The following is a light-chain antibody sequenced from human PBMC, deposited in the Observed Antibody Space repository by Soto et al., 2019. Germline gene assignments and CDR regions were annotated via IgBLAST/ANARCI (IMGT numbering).Light chain of an antibody. CDR2: GAS. CDR1: QNVYSY. V-gene: IGKV3D-15*01. CDR3: QQYNNWPVT. J-gene: IGKJ4*01. Sequence: DIVLTQSPATLSLSPGERATLSCRASQNVYSYVAWYQQKIGQAPRLLIYGASTRATGIAARFSGSGSGTEFTLTISGLQSEDFATYYCQQYNNWPVTFGGGTKVDIK.